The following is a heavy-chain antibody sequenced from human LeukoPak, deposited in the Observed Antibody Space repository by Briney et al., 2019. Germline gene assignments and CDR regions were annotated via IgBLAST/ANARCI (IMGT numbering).Heavy chain of an antibody. V-gene: IGHV4-34*01. CDR3: ARGLTYYDFWSGYYLPCWYFDY. J-gene: IGHJ4*02. Sequence: SETLSLTCAVYGGSFSGYYWGWIRQPPGKGLEWIGEINHSGSTNYNPSLKSRVTISVDTSKNQFSLKLSSVTAADTAVYHCARGLTYYDFWSGYYLPCWYFDYWGQGTLVTVSS. CDR2: INHSGST. CDR1: GGSFSGYY. D-gene: IGHD3-3*01.